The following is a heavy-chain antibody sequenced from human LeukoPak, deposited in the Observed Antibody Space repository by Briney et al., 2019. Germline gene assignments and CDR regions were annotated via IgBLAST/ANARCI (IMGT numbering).Heavy chain of an antibody. CDR1: GLTFSRYA. V-gene: IGHV3-23*01. CDR3: AKDPNGDYVGAFDM. CDR2: ITASGDTT. J-gene: IGHJ3*02. Sequence: GGSLRLSCVASGLTFSRYAMTWVRQAPGKGLEWVSSITASGDTTYYADSVRGRFTVSRDNSKNSLYLQMNGLRAEDTALYYCAKDPNGDYVGAFDMWGQGTMVTVSS. D-gene: IGHD4-17*01.